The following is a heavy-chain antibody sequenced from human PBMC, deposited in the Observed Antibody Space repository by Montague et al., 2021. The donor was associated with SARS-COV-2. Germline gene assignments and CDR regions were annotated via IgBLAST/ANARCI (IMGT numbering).Heavy chain of an antibody. D-gene: IGHD6-25*01. CDR3: ARDGYSSGWNGLHWFDP. Sequence: TLSLTCTVSIGSISSGSCYWSWIRQPAGKGLEWIGRIYTSGSTNYXPSLKSRVTISVDTSKNQFSLKLSSVTAADTAVYYCARDGYSSGWNGLHWFDPWGQGTLVTVSS. V-gene: IGHV4-61*02. J-gene: IGHJ5*02. CDR2: IYTSGST. CDR1: IGSISSGSCY.